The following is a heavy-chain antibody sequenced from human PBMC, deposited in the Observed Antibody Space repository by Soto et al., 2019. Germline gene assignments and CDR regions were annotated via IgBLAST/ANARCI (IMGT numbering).Heavy chain of an antibody. CDR2: IIPIFGTA. Sequence: QVQLVQSGAEVKKPGSSVKVSCKASGGTFSSYAISWVRQAPGQGLEWMGGIIPIFGTANYAQKFQGRVTITADDSTSTAYMELSSLRSEDTAVYYCAREGARSRLSSSWNLDYWGQGTLVTVSS. CDR1: GGTFSSYA. J-gene: IGHJ4*02. CDR3: AREGARSRLSSSWNLDY. V-gene: IGHV1-69*01. D-gene: IGHD6-13*01.